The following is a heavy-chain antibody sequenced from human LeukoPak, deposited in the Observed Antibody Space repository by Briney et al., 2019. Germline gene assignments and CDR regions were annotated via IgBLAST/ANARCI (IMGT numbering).Heavy chain of an antibody. CDR3: ARDPRGYSSGWYSGAFDI. D-gene: IGHD6-19*01. J-gene: IGHJ3*02. Sequence: GASVTLSCTASGYIFTDYYMHWVRQAPGQELGLMGRINPNSGGTNYAKKFQGRVTMTRDTSASTAYMELSRLRSDDTAVYYSARDPRGYSSGWYSGAFDIWGQGTMVTVSS. CDR1: GYIFTDYY. CDR2: INPNSGGT. V-gene: IGHV1/OR15-1*04.